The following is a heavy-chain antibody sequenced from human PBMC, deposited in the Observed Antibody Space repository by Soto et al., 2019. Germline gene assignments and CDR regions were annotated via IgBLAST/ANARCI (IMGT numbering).Heavy chain of an antibody. V-gene: IGHV3-23*01. CDR3: AKDPATIAGAGTLDY. D-gene: IGHD6-19*01. J-gene: IGHJ4*02. CDR2: ISGSGGST. CDR1: GFTFSTYG. Sequence: EVQLLESGGGLVQPGGSLRLSCAASGFTFSTYGMSWVRQAPGKGLEWVSIISGSGGSTYYADTVKGRFTISRDNSKNTVYLQRNSLIAEDTAGYYWAKDPATIAGAGTLDYWGQGTLVIVAS.